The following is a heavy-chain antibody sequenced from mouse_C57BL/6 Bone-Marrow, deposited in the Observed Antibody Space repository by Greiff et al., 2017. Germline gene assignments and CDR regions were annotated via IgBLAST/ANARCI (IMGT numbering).Heavy chain of an antibody. CDR1: GYTFTDYN. CDR3: ASSHRGPFGY. Sequence: VHVKQSGPELVTPGASVTIPCKASGYTFTDYNMDWVKQSHGKSLEWIGDINPNNGGTIYNEKFKGKATMTVDQSSVTAYRELRSLTSEDTAVYYCASSHRGPFGYWGQGTTLTVAA. CDR2: INPNNGGT. V-gene: IGHV1-18*01. J-gene: IGHJ2*01.